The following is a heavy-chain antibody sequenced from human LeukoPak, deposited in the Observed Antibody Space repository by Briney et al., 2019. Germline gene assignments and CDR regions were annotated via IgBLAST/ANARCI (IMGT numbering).Heavy chain of an antibody. J-gene: IGHJ4*02. CDR2: ISYDGSNK. Sequence: GGSLRLSCAASGFTFSSYGMHWVRQAPGKGLEWVAVISYDGSNKYYADSVKGRFTISRDNSKNTLYLQMNSLRAKDTAVYYCANGGLNRNSVMTDYWGQGTLVTVSS. V-gene: IGHV3-30*18. CDR1: GFTFSSYG. D-gene: IGHD3-16*01. CDR3: ANGGLNRNSVMTDY.